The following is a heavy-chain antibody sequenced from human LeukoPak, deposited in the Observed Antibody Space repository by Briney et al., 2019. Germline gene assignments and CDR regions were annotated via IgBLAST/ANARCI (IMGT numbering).Heavy chain of an antibody. Sequence: PGGSLRLSCAASGFRLDEYCMIWVRQAPGKGLVWGSGINWNGGSTGYADSVKGRFTISRDNAKNSLYLQMNSLRGEDTALYYCARLHYGTFPPDYWGQGTLVTVSS. CDR1: GFRLDEYC. CDR3: ARLHYGTFPPDY. J-gene: IGHJ4*02. D-gene: IGHD3-16*01. V-gene: IGHV3-20*04. CDR2: INWNGGST.